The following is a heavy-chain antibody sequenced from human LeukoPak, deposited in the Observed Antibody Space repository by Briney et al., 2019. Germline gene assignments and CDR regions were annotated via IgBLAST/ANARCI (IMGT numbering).Heavy chain of an antibody. V-gene: IGHV3-43*02. Sequence: GGSLRLSCAASGFTFDDYAMHWVRQAPGKGLEWVSLISGDGGSTYYADSVKGRFTISRDNSKNSLYLQMNSLRTEDTALYYCAKANIAAASQAPWFDSWGQGTLVTVFS. J-gene: IGHJ5*01. CDR3: AKANIAAASQAPWFDS. CDR2: ISGDGGST. CDR1: GFTFDDYA. D-gene: IGHD6-13*01.